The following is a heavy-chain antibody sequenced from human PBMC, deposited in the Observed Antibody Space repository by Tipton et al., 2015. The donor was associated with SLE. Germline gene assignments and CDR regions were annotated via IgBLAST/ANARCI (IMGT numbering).Heavy chain of an antibody. V-gene: IGHV4-61*09. Sequence: TLSLTCTVSGGSISSADYYWSWIRQPAGKGLEWIGYIYISGRTNYNPSLNSRVTISLDTSKNQFSLNLSSVTAADTAVYYCARDRLDSSGYTLFDSWGQGTLVTVSS. D-gene: IGHD3-22*01. CDR2: IYISGRT. J-gene: IGHJ4*02. CDR1: GGSISSADYY. CDR3: ARDRLDSSGYTLFDS.